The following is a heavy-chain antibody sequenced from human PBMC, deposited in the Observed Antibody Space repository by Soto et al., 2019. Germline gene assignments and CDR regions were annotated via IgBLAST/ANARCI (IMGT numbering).Heavy chain of an antibody. CDR1: GFTFSSYA. CDR3: AKDPHSIWGPPGYFQH. D-gene: IGHD3-16*01. Sequence: EVQLLESGGGLVQPGGSLRLSCAASGFTFSSYAMSWVRQAPGKGLEWVSAISGSGGSTYYADSVKGRFTISRDNSKNTLYLQMNSLRAEDTAVYYCAKDPHSIWGPPGYFQHWGQGTLVTVSS. J-gene: IGHJ1*01. V-gene: IGHV3-23*01. CDR2: ISGSGGST.